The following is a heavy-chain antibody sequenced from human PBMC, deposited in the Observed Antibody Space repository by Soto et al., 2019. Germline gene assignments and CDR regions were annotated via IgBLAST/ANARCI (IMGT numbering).Heavy chain of an antibody. CDR1: GFTFSDYS. CDR3: ARQAARNYIDS. J-gene: IGHJ4*02. Sequence: PGGSLRLSCVASGFTFSDYSMSWIRQAPGKGLEWLAFIDSRGRTLSYADSVRGRFATSRDNAENSVYLQMDSLRADDTAVYYCARQAARNYIDSWGQGNSVTVSS. V-gene: IGHV3-11*01. CDR2: IDSRGRTL. D-gene: IGHD6-6*01.